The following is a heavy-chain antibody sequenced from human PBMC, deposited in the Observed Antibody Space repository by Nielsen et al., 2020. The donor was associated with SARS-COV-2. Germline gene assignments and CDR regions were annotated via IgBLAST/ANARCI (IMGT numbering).Heavy chain of an antibody. CDR3: ARDRVILHFQPLGMDV. CDR1: GYTFTGYY. Sequence: ASVKVSCKASGYTFTGYYLNWVRQAPGQGLEWMGRINPNSGGTNYAHKFQSKVTMTADTSISTAFMELTSLTSDDAAVYYCARDRVILHFQPLGMDVWGQGTPVTVSS. J-gene: IGHJ6*02. V-gene: IGHV1-2*06. CDR2: INPNSGGT. D-gene: IGHD2-21*01.